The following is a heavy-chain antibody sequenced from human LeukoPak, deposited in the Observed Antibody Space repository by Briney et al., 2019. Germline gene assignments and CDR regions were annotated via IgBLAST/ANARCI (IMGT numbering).Heavy chain of an antibody. J-gene: IGHJ4*02. CDR2: IYNSAST. Sequence: PSETLSLTCTVSGDSISSTTYFWDWIRQPPGKGLEWIGNIYNSASTHYNPSLKSRVTISVDTSKNHLSLRLSSVTAADTAIYYCARSRSADYWGQGTLVTVSS. V-gene: IGHV4-39*02. D-gene: IGHD2-2*01. CDR1: GDSISSTTYF. CDR3: ARSRSADY.